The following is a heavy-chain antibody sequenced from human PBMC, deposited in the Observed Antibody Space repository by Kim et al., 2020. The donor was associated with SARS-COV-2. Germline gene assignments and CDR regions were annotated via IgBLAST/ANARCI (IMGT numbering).Heavy chain of an antibody. CDR3: AQGVPAATYYYGMDF. J-gene: IGHJ6*02. D-gene: IGHD2-2*01. Sequence: ESVKGRSPIPRDNAKNSLYLQMNSRRAEDTAVYYCAQGVPAATYYYGMDFWGQGTTVTVSS. V-gene: IGHV3-21*01.